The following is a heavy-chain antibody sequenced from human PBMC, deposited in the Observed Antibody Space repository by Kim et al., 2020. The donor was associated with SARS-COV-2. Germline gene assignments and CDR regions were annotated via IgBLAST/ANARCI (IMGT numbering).Heavy chain of an antibody. Sequence: LKRRVTISVDTSKNQFSLKLSSVTTADTAVYYCARQEGRIAAAGTYYMDVWGQGTTVTVSS. D-gene: IGHD6-13*01. V-gene: IGHV4-59*08. J-gene: IGHJ6*03. CDR3: ARQEGRIAAAGTYYMDV.